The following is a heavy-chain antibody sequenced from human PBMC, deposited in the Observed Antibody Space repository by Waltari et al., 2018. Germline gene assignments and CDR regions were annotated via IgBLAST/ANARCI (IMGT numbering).Heavy chain of an antibody. CDR2: SDWDDAK. CDR1: GFSLSTIGMR. CDR3: VHSSGTYYFDY. J-gene: IGHJ4*02. D-gene: IGHD3-16*01. Sequence: QVTLKESGPALVKPTQTLTLTCTFSGFSLSTIGMRVSWIRQPPGRALEWLASSDWDDAKFSSTSLKTRLTISKDTSKNQVVLTMTNMDPVDTATYFCVHSSGTYYFDYWGQGTLVTVSS. V-gene: IGHV2-70*04.